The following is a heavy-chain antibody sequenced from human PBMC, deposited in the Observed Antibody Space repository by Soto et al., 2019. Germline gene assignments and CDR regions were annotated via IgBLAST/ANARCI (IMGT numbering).Heavy chain of an antibody. CDR2: INPSGGST. V-gene: IGHV1-46*03. J-gene: IGHJ5*02. CDR1: GYTFTSYY. CDR3: ARVRITMVRGVFNWFDP. Sequence: ASVKVSCKASGYTFTSYYMHWVRQAPGQGLEWMGIINPSGGSTSYAQKFQGRVTMTRDTSTSTVYMELSSLRSEDTAVYYCARVRITMVRGVFNWFDPWGQGTLVTVSS. D-gene: IGHD3-10*01.